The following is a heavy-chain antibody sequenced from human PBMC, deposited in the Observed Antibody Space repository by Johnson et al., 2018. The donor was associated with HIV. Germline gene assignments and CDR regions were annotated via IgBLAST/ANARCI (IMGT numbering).Heavy chain of an antibody. D-gene: IGHD1-26*01. CDR1: GFTFSSYG. J-gene: IGHJ3*02. CDR3: TTDVPGGPYYNAFDI. V-gene: IGHV3-30*02. CDR2: IRYDGSNK. Sequence: VQLVESGGGVVQPGGSLRLSCAASGFTFSSYGMHWVRQAPGKGLEWVAFIRYDGSNKYYADSVKGRFTISRDNSKNTLYLQMNSLKTEDMAVYYCTTDVPGGPYYNAFDIWGQGTMVTVSS.